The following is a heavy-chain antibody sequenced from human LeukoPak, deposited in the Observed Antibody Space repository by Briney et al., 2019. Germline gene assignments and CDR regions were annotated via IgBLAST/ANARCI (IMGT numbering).Heavy chain of an antibody. CDR3: ARERASSGYDY. CDR2: ISSSGSTI. J-gene: IGHJ4*02. Sequence: GGSLRLSCAASGFTFSSYEMNWVRQAPGKGLEWVSYISSSGSTIYYAGSVKGRFTISRDNAKNSLYLQMNSLRAEDTAVYYCARERASSGYDYWGQGTLVTVSS. D-gene: IGHD3-22*01. CDR1: GFTFSSYE. V-gene: IGHV3-48*03.